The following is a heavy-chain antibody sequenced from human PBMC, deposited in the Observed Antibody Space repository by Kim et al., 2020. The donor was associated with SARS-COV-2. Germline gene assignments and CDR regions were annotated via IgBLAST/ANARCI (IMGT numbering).Heavy chain of an antibody. D-gene: IGHD3-10*01. Sequence: NPSPKSRVTIPVGTSKNQFSLKLSSVAAAETAVYYCARALVGGCDAFDIWRPGTMLTVSP. V-gene: IGHV4-59*01. J-gene: IGHJ3*02. CDR3: ARALVGGCDAFDI.